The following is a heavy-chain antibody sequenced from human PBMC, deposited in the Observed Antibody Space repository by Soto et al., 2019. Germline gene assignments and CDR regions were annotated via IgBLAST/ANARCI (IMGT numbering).Heavy chain of an antibody. Sequence: VGSLRLSCAASIFTFSTYAMHCVRQAPGKWLEWVAIISYDGSNKYYADSVRGRFTISRDNSKNTLYLQMNSLRADDTAVYYCATDSPYYDSSGYYPREKSFDCWGQGTQVSVS. V-gene: IGHV3-30-3*01. CDR3: ATDSPYYDSSGYYPREKSFDC. J-gene: IGHJ4*02. CDR1: IFTFSTYA. D-gene: IGHD3-22*01. CDR2: ISYDGSNK.